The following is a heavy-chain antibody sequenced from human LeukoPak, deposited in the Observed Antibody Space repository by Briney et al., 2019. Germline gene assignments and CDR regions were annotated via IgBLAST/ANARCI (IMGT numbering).Heavy chain of an antibody. V-gene: IGHV3-7*01. CDR2: IKQDGSEK. D-gene: IGHD2-15*01. CDR3: ARASVLGYCSGGSCSHLDY. J-gene: IGHJ4*02. Sequence: GSLRLSCAASGFTFSSYWMSWVRQAPGKGLEWVANIKQDGSEKYYVDSVKGRFTISRDNAKNSLYLQMNSLRAEDTAVYYCARASVLGYCSGGSCSHLDYWGQGTLVTVSS. CDR1: GFTFSSYW.